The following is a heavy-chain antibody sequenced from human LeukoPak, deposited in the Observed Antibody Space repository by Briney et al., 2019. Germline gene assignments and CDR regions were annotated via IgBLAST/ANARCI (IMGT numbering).Heavy chain of an antibody. D-gene: IGHD2-2*01. V-gene: IGHV3-49*03. J-gene: IGHJ4*02. CDR1: GFTFGDYA. CDR2: IRSKAYGGTT. Sequence: PGGSLRLSCTASGFTFGDYAMSWFRQAPGKGLEWVGFIRSKAYGGTTEYAASVKGRFTISRDDSKSIAYLQMNSLKTEDTAVYYCTRDLGYCSSNSCNLAFVWGQGTLVTVSS. CDR3: TRDLGYCSSNSCNLAFV.